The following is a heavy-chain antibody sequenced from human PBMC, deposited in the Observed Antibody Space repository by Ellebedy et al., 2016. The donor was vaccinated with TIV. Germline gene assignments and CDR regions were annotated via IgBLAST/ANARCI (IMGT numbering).Heavy chain of an antibody. V-gene: IGHV4-39*07. CDR3: AREQHCGGDCYSSSD. CDR1: GGSISSSSYY. CDR2: IYYSGST. Sequence: MPSETLSLTCAVSGGSISSSSYYWGWIRQPPGKGLEWIGSIYYSGSTFYNPSLKSRVTISVDTSKNQFSLKLTSVTAADTAVYYCAREQHCGGDCYSSSDWGQGTLVTVSS. D-gene: IGHD2-21*02. J-gene: IGHJ4*02.